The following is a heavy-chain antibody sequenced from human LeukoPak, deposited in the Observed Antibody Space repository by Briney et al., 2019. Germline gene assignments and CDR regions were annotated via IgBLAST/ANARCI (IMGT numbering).Heavy chain of an antibody. V-gene: IGHV3-7*03. CDR1: GFAFSSYW. Sequence: GGSLRLSCAASGFAFSSYWMSWVRQAPGKGLEWVANIKQDGGEKYYVDSVKGRFTISRDNAKNSLYLQMNSLRAEDTAVYYCAKWGSSWYASFDYWGQGTLVTVSS. D-gene: IGHD6-13*01. CDR3: AKWGSSWYASFDY. J-gene: IGHJ4*02. CDR2: IKQDGGEK.